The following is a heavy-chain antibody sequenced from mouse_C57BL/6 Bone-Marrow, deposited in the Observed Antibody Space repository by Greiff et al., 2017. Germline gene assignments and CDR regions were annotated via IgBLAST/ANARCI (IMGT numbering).Heavy chain of an antibody. CDR3: ARSNWGPFAY. CDR2: IRNKANGYTT. Sequence: EVHLVESGGGLVQPGGSLSLSCAASGFTFTDYYMSWVRQPPGKALEWLGFIRNKANGYTTEYSASVKGRFTISRDNSQSILYLQMNALRAEDSATYYCARSNWGPFAYWGQGTLVTVSA. J-gene: IGHJ3*01. D-gene: IGHD4-1*01. CDR1: GFTFTDYY. V-gene: IGHV7-3*01.